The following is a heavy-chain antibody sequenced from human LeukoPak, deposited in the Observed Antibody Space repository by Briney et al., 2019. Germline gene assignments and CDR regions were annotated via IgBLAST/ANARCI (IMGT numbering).Heavy chain of an antibody. J-gene: IGHJ6*02. Sequence: GASVKVSCKASGYTFTSYYMHWVRQAPGQGLEWMGIINPSGGSTSYAQKFQGRVTMTRDTSTSTVYMELSSLRSEDTAVYYCARAFGLSSSGWYMIYYYGMDVWGQGTTVTVSS. D-gene: IGHD6-19*01. CDR3: ARAFGLSSSGWYMIYYYGMDV. V-gene: IGHV1-46*01. CDR2: INPSGGST. CDR1: GYTFTSYY.